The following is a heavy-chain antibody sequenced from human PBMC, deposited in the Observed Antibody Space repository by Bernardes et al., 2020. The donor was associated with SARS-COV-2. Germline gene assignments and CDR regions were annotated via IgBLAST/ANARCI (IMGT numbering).Heavy chain of an antibody. CDR1: GFTVSSNY. CDR3: ARALVVVPAARKGPYYFDY. J-gene: IGHJ4*02. V-gene: IGHV3-53*04. D-gene: IGHD2-2*01. Sequence: GGSLRLSCAASGFTVSSNYMSWVRQAPGKGLEWVSVIYSGGSTYYADSVKGRFTISRHNSKNTLYLQMNSLRAEDTAVYYCARALVVVPAARKGPYYFDYWGQGTLVTVSS. CDR2: IYSGGST.